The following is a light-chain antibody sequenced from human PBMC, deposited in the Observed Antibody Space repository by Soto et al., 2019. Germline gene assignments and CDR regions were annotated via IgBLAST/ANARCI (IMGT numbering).Light chain of an antibody. V-gene: IGKV1-5*01. Sequence: DIQMTQSPSTLSASVGDRVTITCRASQSISSWLAWYQQKPGKAPKLLIYDASSLESGVPSRFSGSGSGTEFTLTISSLQPDDFATYHCQQYNSYSHTFGKGTKLEIK. J-gene: IGKJ2*01. CDR1: QSISSW. CDR2: DAS. CDR3: QQYNSYSHT.